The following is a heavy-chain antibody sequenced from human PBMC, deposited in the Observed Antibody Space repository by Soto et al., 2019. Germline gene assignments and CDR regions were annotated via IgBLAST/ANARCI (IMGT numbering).Heavy chain of an antibody. D-gene: IGHD5-18*01. CDR1: GETFDSLA. Sequence: SAELSSKVPGETFDSLASWWARQATGQGLEWMGGIIPMFDTPHYAQNFRGRVTITADGATTTASMDLNSLRSADTAVYYCAAGGHNDGYNYYHGMDVWGQGTTVTVSS. CDR2: IIPMFDTP. J-gene: IGHJ6*02. V-gene: IGHV1-69*13. CDR3: AAGGHNDGYNYYHGMDV.